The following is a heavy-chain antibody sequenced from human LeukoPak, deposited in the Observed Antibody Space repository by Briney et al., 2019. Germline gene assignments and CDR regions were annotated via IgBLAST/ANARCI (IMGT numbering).Heavy chain of an antibody. J-gene: IGHJ1*01. Sequence: ASVKVSCKASGYTFTGYYMHWVRQAPGQGLEWMGWINPNSGGTNYAQKFQGRVTMTRDTSISTAYMELSRLRSDDTAVYYCARENYCSGGSCCGYFQHWGQGTLVTVSS. V-gene: IGHV1-2*02. CDR2: INPNSGGT. CDR3: ARENYCSGGSCCGYFQH. D-gene: IGHD2-15*01. CDR1: GYTFTGYY.